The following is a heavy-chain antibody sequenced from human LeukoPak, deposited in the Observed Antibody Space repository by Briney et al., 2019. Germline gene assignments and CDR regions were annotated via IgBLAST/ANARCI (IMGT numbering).Heavy chain of an antibody. D-gene: IGHD3-10*01. CDR1: GITLSSYD. V-gene: IGHV3-30-3*01. CDR2: ISYDGSNK. Sequence: PVGSLRLSCAASGITLSSYDMHWVRQAPGKALEWVAVISYDGSNKDYADSVKGRFTISRDNSKNTLDLQMNSLRAEDTAVYYCAKDRGVWAFDIWGQGTMVTVSS. J-gene: IGHJ3*02. CDR3: AKDRGVWAFDI.